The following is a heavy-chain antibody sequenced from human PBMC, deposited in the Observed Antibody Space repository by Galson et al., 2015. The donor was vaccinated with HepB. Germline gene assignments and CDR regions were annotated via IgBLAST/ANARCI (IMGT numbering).Heavy chain of an antibody. J-gene: IGHJ3*02. CDR3: AKDRGTHRRITRGYSYVGAFDI. V-gene: IGHV3-23*01. CDR1: GFTFSSYA. Sequence: SLRLSCAASGFTFSSYAMSWVRQAPGKGLEWVSAISGSGGSTYYADSVKGRFTISRDNSKNTLYLQMNSLRAEDAAVYYCAKDRGTHRRITRGYSYVGAFDIWGQGTMVTVSS. D-gene: IGHD5-18*01. CDR2: ISGSGGST.